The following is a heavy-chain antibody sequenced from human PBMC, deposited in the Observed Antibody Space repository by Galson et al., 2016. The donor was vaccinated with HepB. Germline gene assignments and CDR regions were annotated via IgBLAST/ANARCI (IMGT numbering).Heavy chain of an antibody. Sequence: TLSLTCTVSGGSISSGDYPWTWTWIRQHPGKGLEWIGYISNSGRTYYNPSLKSRITISIDTSKNQFSLKMSSATAADTAVYYCARYCDGGSCYQDWFAPWGQGTLVTVSS. D-gene: IGHD2-15*01. V-gene: IGHV4-31*03. CDR3: ARYCDGGSCYQDWFAP. CDR1: GGSISSGDYP. CDR2: ISNSGRT. J-gene: IGHJ5*02.